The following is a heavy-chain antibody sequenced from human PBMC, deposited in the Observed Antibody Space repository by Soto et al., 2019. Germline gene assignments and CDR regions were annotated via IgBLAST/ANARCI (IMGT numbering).Heavy chain of an antibody. CDR1: GYTFTSYA. CDR3: ARDLAAGDY. V-gene: IGHV1-3*01. J-gene: IGHJ4*02. D-gene: IGHD6-13*01. CDR2: INPASGNT. Sequence: ASVKVSCKASGYTFTSYALHWVRQAPGQRLKWMRSINPASGNTNYSQKFQGRVTLTYDTSTTTAYMELSSLRSEDTAVFYCARDLAAGDYWGQGTLVTVSS.